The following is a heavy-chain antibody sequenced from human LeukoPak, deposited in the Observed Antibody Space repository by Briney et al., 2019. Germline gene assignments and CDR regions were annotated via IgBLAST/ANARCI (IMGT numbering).Heavy chain of an antibody. V-gene: IGHV3-53*01. CDR2: LYAGGST. CDR3: ATIGYSDYSFAY. Sequence: GGSLRLSCAASGFTVSSHYLSWVRQAPGKGLEWVSFLYAGGSTFYADSVKGRFTISRDNSKNTLYLQMNSLRAEDTAVYSCATIGYSDYSFAYWGQGTLVTVSS. D-gene: IGHD4-11*01. CDR1: GFTVSSHY. J-gene: IGHJ4*02.